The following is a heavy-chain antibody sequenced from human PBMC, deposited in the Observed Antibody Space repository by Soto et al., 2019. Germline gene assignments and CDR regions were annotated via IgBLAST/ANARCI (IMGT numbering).Heavy chain of an antibody. CDR2: IYPGDSDT. D-gene: IGHD2-21*01. CDR3: GGAGIGCGRFDY. CDR1: GYTFTSYS. J-gene: IGHJ4*02. Sequence: PGESLKISCKGSGYTFTSYSIAWVRQMPGKGLEWMGIIYPGDSDTRYSPSFQGQVTISVDKSITTAYLQWSSLKASDTAMYYCGGAGIGCGRFDYWGQGALVTVSS. V-gene: IGHV5-51*01.